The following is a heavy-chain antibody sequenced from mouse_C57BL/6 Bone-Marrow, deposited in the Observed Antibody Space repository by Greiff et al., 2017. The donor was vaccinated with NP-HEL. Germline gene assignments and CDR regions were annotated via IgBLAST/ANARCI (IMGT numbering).Heavy chain of an antibody. D-gene: IGHD6-1*01. CDR3: TRELNLRYFDV. J-gene: IGHJ1*03. CDR2: ISSGGDYI. V-gene: IGHV5-9-1*02. Sequence: EVKVEESGEGLVKPGGSLKLSCAASGFTFSSYAMSWVRQTPEKRLEWVAYISSGGDYIYYADTVKGRFTISRDNARNTLYLQMSSLKSEDTAMYYCTRELNLRYFDVWGTGTTVTVSS. CDR1: GFTFSSYA.